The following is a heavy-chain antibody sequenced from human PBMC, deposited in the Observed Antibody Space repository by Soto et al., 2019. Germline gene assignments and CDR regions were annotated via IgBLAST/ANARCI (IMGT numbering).Heavy chain of an antibody. CDR2: IFPADSDT. Sequence: PGASLKLSDKGCGCKFSNYWIAWLRQIPGKGLEWMGIIFPADSDTKYSPSFQGQVTISADKSISTAYLQWSSLKASDTAMYYCARVVTMVRGVITPNYYGMDVWGQGTTVTVSS. J-gene: IGHJ6*02. CDR1: GCKFSNYW. D-gene: IGHD3-10*01. V-gene: IGHV5-51*01. CDR3: ARVVTMVRGVITPNYYGMDV.